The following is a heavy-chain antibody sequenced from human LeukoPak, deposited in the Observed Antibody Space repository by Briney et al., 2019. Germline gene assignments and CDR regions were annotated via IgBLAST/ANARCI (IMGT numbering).Heavy chain of an antibody. CDR2: IKQDGSKK. V-gene: IGHV3-7*04. CDR1: GSTFSSYA. CDR3: TRVGYIDEGIDY. Sequence: PGGSLRLSCAASGSTFSSYAMTWVRQAPGKGLEWVANIKQDGSKKSYVDSVKGRFTISRDNAKNSLYLQMNSLRAEDTAIYYCTRVGYIDEGIDYWGQGTLVIVSS. D-gene: IGHD5-24*01. J-gene: IGHJ4*02.